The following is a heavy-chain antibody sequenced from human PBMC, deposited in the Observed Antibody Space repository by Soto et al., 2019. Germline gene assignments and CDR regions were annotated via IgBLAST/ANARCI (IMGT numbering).Heavy chain of an antibody. Sequence: PSETLSLTCTVSGGSFNSGDYYWSWIRQPPGKGLEWIGFIYYTGSTYYNPSLNSRVAMSLDASKNQFSLRLSSVTAAGTAVYYCARGGPTGGSYKYNWFDPWGQGTLVTVSS. CDR2: IYYTGST. V-gene: IGHV4-30-4*01. CDR1: GGSFNSGDYY. CDR3: ARGGPTGGSYKYNWFDP. J-gene: IGHJ5*02. D-gene: IGHD2-15*01.